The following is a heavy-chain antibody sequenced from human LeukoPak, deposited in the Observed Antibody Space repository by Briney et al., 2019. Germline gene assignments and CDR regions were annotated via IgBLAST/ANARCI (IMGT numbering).Heavy chain of an antibody. CDR3: ARLGSWYYYNIKMDV. CDR2: INHSGST. D-gene: IGHD6-13*01. CDR1: GGSFSGYY. V-gene: IGHV4-34*01. J-gene: IGHJ6*04. Sequence: SETLSLTCAVYGGSFSGYYWSWIRQPPGKGLEWIGEINHSGSTNYNPSLKSRVTISVDTPKNQFSLKLSSVTAADTAVYYCARLGSWYYYNIKMDVWGKGTTVTVSS.